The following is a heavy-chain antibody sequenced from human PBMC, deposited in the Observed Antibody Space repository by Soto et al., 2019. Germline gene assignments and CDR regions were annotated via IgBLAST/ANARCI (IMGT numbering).Heavy chain of an antibody. Sequence: EVQLLESGGGLVQPGGSLRLSCVGSGFTFSAHAITWVRQAPGKGLEWVSTLGTIGAFYADSVKGRFTISRDNSKNTVNLQMNRLRGEDTAIYYCARDLPTHDYWGQGTVITVSS. J-gene: IGHJ4*02. CDR2: LGTIGA. V-gene: IGHV3-23*01. CDR3: ARDLPTHDY. CDR1: GFTFSAHA.